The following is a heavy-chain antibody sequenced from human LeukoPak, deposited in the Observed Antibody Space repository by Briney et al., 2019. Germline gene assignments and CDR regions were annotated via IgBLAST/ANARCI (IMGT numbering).Heavy chain of an antibody. D-gene: IGHD2-2*01. Sequence: GGSLRLSCAASGFTFTSYSMSWVRQAPGKGLEWVSSISSSSSHIHYADSVKGRFTISRDNAKNSLHLQMNSLRAEDTAVYYCARNQIVVAPAAPDYWGQGTLVTVSS. V-gene: IGHV3-21*01. J-gene: IGHJ4*02. CDR1: GFTFTSYS. CDR2: ISSSSSHI. CDR3: ARNQIVVAPAAPDY.